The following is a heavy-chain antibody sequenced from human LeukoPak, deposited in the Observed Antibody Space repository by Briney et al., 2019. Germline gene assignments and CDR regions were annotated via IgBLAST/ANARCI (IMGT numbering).Heavy chain of an antibody. CDR1: GFTVSSNY. D-gene: IGHD5-18*01. CDR2: IYSGGST. CDR3: ARDYGSAGGYSYGYGY. V-gene: IGHV3-66*01. Sequence: GGSLRLSCAASGFTVSSNYMSWVRQAPGKGLEWVSVIYSGGSTYYADSVKGRFTISRDNSKNTLYLQMNSLRAEDTAVYYCARDYGSAGGYSYGYGYWGQGTLVTVSS. J-gene: IGHJ4*02.